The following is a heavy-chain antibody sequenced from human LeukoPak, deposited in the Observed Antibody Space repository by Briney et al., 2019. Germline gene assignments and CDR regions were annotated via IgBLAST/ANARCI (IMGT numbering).Heavy chain of an antibody. CDR3: AGHRPSSITPRDAFDI. J-gene: IGHJ3*02. CDR1: GFTFSSFS. Sequence: PGGSLRLSCAASGFTFSSFSMSWVRQAPGKGLEWVANIRHDGSEKHYVDSVKGRFTISRDNAKNSLYLQMNSQRAEDTAVYYCAGHRPSSITPRDAFDIWGQGTMVIVSS. D-gene: IGHD1-14*01. V-gene: IGHV3-7*01. CDR2: IRHDGSEK.